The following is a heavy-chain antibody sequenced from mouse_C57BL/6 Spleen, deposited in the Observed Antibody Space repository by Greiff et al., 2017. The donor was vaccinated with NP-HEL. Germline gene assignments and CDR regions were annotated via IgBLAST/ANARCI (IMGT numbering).Heavy chain of an antibody. Sequence: QVQLQQSGAELVRPGTSVKVSCKASGYAFTNYLIEWVKQRPGQGLEWIGVINPGSGGTNYNEKLKGKATLTADKSSSTAYMQLSSLTSEDSAVYFSARSDCYGSSYGFAYWGQGTLVTVSA. J-gene: IGHJ3*01. CDR2: INPGSGGT. V-gene: IGHV1-54*01. CDR3: ARSDCYGSSYGFAY. CDR1: GYAFTNYL. D-gene: IGHD1-1*01.